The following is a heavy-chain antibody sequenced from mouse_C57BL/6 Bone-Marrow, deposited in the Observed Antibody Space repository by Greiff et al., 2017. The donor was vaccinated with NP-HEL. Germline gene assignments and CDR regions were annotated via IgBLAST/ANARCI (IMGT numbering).Heavy chain of an antibody. CDR3: AGDFYYGNYEAY. CDR1: GFPITSGYY. CDR2: ITHSGET. D-gene: IGHD2-1*01. Sequence: QVQLKQSGPGLVKPSQSLFLTCSITGFPITSGYYWIWIRQSPGKPLEWMGYITHSGETFYNPSLQSPISITRETSKNQFFLQLNSVTTEDTAMYYCAGDFYYGNYEAYWGQGTLVTVSA. V-gene: IGHV12-3*01. J-gene: IGHJ3*01.